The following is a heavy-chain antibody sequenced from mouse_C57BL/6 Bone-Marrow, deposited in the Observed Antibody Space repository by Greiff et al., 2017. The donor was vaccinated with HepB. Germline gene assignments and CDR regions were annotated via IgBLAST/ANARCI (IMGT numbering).Heavy chain of an antibody. CDR3: ARSGFYYGYVLYYFDY. D-gene: IGHD2-2*01. Sequence: QVQLKQPGAELVKPGVSVKLSCKASGYTFTSYWMQWVKQRPGQGLEWIGEIDPSDSYTNYNQKFKGKATLTVDTSSSTAYMQLSSLTSEDSAVYYCARSGFYYGYVLYYFDYWGQGTTLTVSS. CDR1: GYTFTSYW. V-gene: IGHV1-50*01. CDR2: IDPSDSYT. J-gene: IGHJ2*01.